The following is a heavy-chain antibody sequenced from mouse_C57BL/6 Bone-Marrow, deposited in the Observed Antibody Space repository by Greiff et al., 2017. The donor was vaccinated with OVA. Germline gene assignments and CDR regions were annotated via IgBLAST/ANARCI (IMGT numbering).Heavy chain of an antibody. CDR3: ARNSSGQAFYFDY. J-gene: IGHJ2*01. V-gene: IGHV1-64*01. CDR2: IHPNSGST. Sequence: QVQLKQPGAELVKPGASVKLSCKASGYTFTSYWMHWVKQRPGQGLEWIGMIHPNSGSTNYNEKFKSKATLTVDKSSSTAYMQLSSLTSEDSAVYYCARNSSGQAFYFDYWGQGTTLTVSS. CDR1: GYTFTSYW. D-gene: IGHD3-2*02.